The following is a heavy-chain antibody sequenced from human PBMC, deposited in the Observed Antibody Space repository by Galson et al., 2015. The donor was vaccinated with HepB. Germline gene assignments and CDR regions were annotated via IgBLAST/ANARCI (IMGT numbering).Heavy chain of an antibody. CDR2: IYYSGNT. CDR1: GDSISSGNYY. J-gene: IGHJ2*01. Sequence: ETLSLTCSVSGDSISSGNYYWGWIRQPPGKGLECIGSIYYSGNTYYNPSLKSRVTISVDTSKNQFSLKLSSVTAADTAVYYCARHISGEMAFRYWYFDLWGRGTLVTVSS. CDR3: ARHISGEMAFRYWYFDL. V-gene: IGHV4-39*01. D-gene: IGHD5-24*01.